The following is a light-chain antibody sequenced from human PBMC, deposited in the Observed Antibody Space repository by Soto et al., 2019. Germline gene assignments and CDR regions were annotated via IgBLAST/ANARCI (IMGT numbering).Light chain of an antibody. CDR3: NSYSSTNFYV. V-gene: IGLV2-14*01. Sequence: VLAQPASVSGSPGQSITISCTGSFSDIAVFNYVSWYQQYPGRAPKLLIYQVTSRASGVSHRFSGSKSGNTASLTISGLQPEDEAEYYCNSYSSTNFYVFGTGTKVTVL. J-gene: IGLJ1*01. CDR1: FSDIAVFNY. CDR2: QVT.